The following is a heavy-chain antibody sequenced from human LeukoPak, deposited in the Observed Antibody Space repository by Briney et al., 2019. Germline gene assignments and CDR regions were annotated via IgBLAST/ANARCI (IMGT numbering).Heavy chain of an antibody. CDR3: ARGRYCSADICSGGDAFDI. Sequence: SETLSLTCTVSGGSINNYYWSWIRQPAGKGLEWIGRIYTRGSTNYNPSLKRRVTISVDTSKNHFSLNLSSVTAADTAVYYCARGRYCSADICSGGDAFDIWGQGTMVSVSS. J-gene: IGHJ3*02. CDR2: IYTRGST. V-gene: IGHV4-4*07. CDR1: GGSINNYY. D-gene: IGHD2-15*01.